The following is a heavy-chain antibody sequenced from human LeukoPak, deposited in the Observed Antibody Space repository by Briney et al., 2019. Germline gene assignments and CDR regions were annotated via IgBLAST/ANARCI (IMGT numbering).Heavy chain of an antibody. V-gene: IGHV4-30-4*01. D-gene: IGHD3-10*01. CDR2: IYYSGST. J-gene: IGHJ4*02. Sequence: PSQTLSLTCTVSGGSVSSGDYYWRWIRQPPGKGLEWIGYIYYSGSTYYNPSLKSRVTISVDTSKNQFSLKLSSVTAADTAVYYCARGRFGELSSPFDYWGQGILVTVSS. CDR1: GGSVSSGDYY. CDR3: ARGRFGELSSPFDY.